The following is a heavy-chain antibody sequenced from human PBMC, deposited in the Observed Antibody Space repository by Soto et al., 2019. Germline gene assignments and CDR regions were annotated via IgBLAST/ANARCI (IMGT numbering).Heavy chain of an antibody. CDR2: ISWKSGSI. CDR3: AKDRSTSWYDY. Sequence: LVLACSASRFIRDNDAVNGVRQGPGKGLEWVSGISWKSGSIGYADSVKGRFNISRDNGKTSLYLQMNSLRAEDTALYYCAKDRSTSWYDYWGQGTLVTVYS. D-gene: IGHD2-2*01. J-gene: IGHJ4*02. CDR1: RFIRDNDA. V-gene: IGHV3-9*01.